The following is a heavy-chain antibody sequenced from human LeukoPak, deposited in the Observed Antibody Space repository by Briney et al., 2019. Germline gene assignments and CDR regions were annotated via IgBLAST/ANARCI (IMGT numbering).Heavy chain of an antibody. V-gene: IGHV4-34*01. CDR3: ARVPASTYNWNYDFGVYYFDY. J-gene: IGHJ4*02. CDR2: INHSGST. CDR1: GGSFSGYY. D-gene: IGHD1-7*01. Sequence: SETLSLTCAVYGGSFSGYYWSWIRQPPGKGLEWIGEINHSGSTNYSPSLKSRVTISVDTSKNQFSLKLSSVTAADTAVYYCARVPASTYNWNYDFGVYYFDYWGQGTLVTVSS.